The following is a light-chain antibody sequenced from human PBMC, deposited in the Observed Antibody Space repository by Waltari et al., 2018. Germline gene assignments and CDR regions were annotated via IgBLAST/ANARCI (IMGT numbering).Light chain of an antibody. CDR3: QQASSYPLT. CDR2: RAS. CDR1: QDIGKN. V-gene: IGKV1-16*01. Sequence: DIQMTQSPPSLPASVGGTVTITCQASQDIGKNLNWYQQKSGRAPKLLIYRASNLQSGIPSRFSGSGSGTDFTLTISSLQPEDFATYSCQQASSYPLTFGGGTKVEIK. J-gene: IGKJ4*01.